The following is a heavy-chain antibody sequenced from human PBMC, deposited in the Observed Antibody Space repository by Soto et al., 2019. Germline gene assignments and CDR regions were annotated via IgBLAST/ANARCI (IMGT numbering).Heavy chain of an antibody. J-gene: IGHJ4*02. CDR2: IYYSGST. V-gene: IGHV4-30-4*01. Sequence: SETLSLTCTVSGGSISSGGYYWSWIRQPPGKGLEWIGYIYYSGSTYYNPSLKSRVTISVDTSKKQFSLKLSSVTAADTAVYYCAREGPDDFDYWGQGTLVTVSS. CDR1: GGSISSGGYY. CDR3: AREGPDDFDY.